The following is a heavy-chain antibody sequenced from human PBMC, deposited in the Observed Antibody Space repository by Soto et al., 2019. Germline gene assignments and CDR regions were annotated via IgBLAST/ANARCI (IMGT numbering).Heavy chain of an antibody. CDR2: IYYSGST. CDR1: GGSISSGDYY. CDR3: ARDKGYCSGGSCSGDWFDP. D-gene: IGHD2-15*01. J-gene: IGHJ5*02. V-gene: IGHV4-30-4*01. Sequence: TLSLTCTVSGGSISSGDYYWSWIRQPPGKGLEWIGYIYYSGSTYYNPSLKSRVTISVDTSKNQFSLKLSSVTAADTAVYYCARDKGYCSGGSCSGDWFDPWGQGTLVTVSS.